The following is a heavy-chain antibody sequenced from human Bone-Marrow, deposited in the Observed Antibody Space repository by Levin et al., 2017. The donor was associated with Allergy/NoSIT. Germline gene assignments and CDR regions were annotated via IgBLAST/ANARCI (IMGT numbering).Heavy chain of an antibody. CDR1: GGSISSGGYY. CDR2: IYYSGST. Sequence: PSETLSLTCTVSGGSISSGGYYWSWIRQHPGKGLEWIGYIYYSGSTYYNPSLKSRVTISVDTSKNQFSLKLSSVTAADTAVYYCARAPSYSYYFDYWGQGTLVTVSS. CDR3: ARAPSYSYYFDY. D-gene: IGHD2-15*01. V-gene: IGHV4-31*03. J-gene: IGHJ4*02.